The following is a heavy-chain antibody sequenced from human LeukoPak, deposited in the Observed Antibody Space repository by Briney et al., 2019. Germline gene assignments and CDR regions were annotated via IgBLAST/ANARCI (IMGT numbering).Heavy chain of an antibody. CDR3: ARGQLLFDYYYGMDV. J-gene: IGHJ6*02. CDR1: GFTFSSYW. D-gene: IGHD2-2*01. V-gene: IGHV3-7*01. Sequence: PGGSLRLSCAASGFTFSSYWMSWVRQAPGKGLEWGANIKQDGSEKYYVDSVKGRFTISRDNAKNSLYLQMNSLRAEDTAVYYCARGQLLFDYYYGMDVWGQGTTVTVSS. CDR2: IKQDGSEK.